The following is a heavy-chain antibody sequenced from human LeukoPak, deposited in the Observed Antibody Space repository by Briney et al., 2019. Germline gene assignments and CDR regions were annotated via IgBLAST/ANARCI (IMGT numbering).Heavy chain of an antibody. CDR2: IIPIFGTA. CDR3: ASHYDPFLQS. J-gene: IGHJ4*02. Sequence: LVKVSCKASGGTFSSYAISWVRQAPGQGLEWMGGIIPIFGTANYAQKFQGRVTITADESTSTAYMELSSLRSEGTAVYYCASHYDPFLQSWGQGTLVTVSS. CDR1: GGTFSSYA. V-gene: IGHV1-69*01. D-gene: IGHD3-16*01.